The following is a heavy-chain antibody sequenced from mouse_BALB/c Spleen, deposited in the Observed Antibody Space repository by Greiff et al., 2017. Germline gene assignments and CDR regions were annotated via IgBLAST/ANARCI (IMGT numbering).Heavy chain of an antibody. CDR2: INPGSSTI. J-gene: IGHJ4*01. CDR3: ARHGYYAMDY. V-gene: IGHV4-2*02. CDR1: GFDFSRYW. Sequence: EVKLQESGGGLVQPGGSLNLSCAASGFDFSRYWMSWARQAPGKGQEWIGEINPGSSTINYTPSLKDKFIISRDNAKNTLYLQMSKVRSEDTALYYCARHGYYAMDYWGQGTSVTVSS.